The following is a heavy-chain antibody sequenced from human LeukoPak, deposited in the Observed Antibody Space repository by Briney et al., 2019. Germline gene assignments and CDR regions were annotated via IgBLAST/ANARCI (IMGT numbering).Heavy chain of an antibody. CDR3: ARGGPTYYDFWSGQNWFDP. V-gene: IGHV1-2*02. CDR1: GYTFTGYY. J-gene: IGHJ5*02. Sequence: ASVKVSCKTSGYTFTGYYMHWVRQAPGQGLEWMGWINPNSGGTNYAQKFQGRVTMTRATSITTAYMKLSRLRSDDTAVYYCARGGPTYYDFWSGQNWFDPWGQGTLVTVSS. D-gene: IGHD3-3*01. CDR2: INPNSGGT.